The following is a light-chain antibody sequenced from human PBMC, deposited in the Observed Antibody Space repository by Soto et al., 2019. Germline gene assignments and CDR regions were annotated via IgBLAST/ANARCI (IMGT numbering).Light chain of an antibody. CDR3: SSYTTTKNCV. J-gene: IGLJ1*01. CDR2: EVN. Sequence: QSVLTQPASVSGSPGQSITISCTRTSSDVGGYNYVSWYQQQAGKAPKLLIYEVNYRPSGVSDRFSGSKYGTTASLTISGLQAEDEADYYCSSYTTTKNCVFGTGTKVTVL. V-gene: IGLV2-14*01. CDR1: SSDVGGYNY.